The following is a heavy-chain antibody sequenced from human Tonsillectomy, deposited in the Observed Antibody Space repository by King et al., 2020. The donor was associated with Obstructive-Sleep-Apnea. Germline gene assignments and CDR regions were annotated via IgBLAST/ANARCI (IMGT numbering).Heavy chain of an antibody. Sequence: QLVQSGADMKKPGASVKVSCKASGYTFSNYGISWVRQAPGQGLEWMGWISGYNAYTNYAQKVQGRVTMTTDTSTSTAYMELRSLTSDDTAVYYCARVGGNFWSGDLFDYWGQGTLVTVSS. J-gene: IGHJ4*02. V-gene: IGHV1-18*04. D-gene: IGHD3-3*01. CDR3: ARVGGNFWSGDLFDY. CDR2: ISGYNAYT. CDR1: GYTFSNYG.